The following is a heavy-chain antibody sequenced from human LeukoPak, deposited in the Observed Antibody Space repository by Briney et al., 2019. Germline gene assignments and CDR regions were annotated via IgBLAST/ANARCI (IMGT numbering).Heavy chain of an antibody. D-gene: IGHD5-12*01. CDR2: IIAILDTA. CDR1: GGSFSDYS. J-gene: IGHJ5*02. CDR3: VRSGYDYDWFDP. V-gene: IGHV1-69*08. Sequence: ASVKVSYKASGGSFSDYSISWVRQAPGQGLECMGRIIAILDTAHYAQKFQGRFTITADKSTTTVYMELSSLRSDDTAVYYCVRSGYDYDWFDPWGQGTLVTVSS.